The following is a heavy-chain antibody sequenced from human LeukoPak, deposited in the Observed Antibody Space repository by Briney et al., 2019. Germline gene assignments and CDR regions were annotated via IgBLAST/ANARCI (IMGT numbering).Heavy chain of an antibody. J-gene: IGHJ5*02. Sequence: TSETLSLTCTVSGGSVSSGSYYWSWIRQPPGKGLEWIGYIYYSGSANYNPSLKSRVTISVDTSKNQFSLKLSSVTAADTAVYYCASPRSYYDSSGYYISWGQGTLVTVSS. CDR1: GGSVSSGSYY. V-gene: IGHV4-61*01. D-gene: IGHD3-22*01. CDR3: ASPRSYYDSSGYYIS. CDR2: IYYSGSA.